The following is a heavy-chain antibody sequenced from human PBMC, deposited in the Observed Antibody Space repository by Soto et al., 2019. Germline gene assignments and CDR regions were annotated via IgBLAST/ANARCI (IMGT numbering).Heavy chain of an antibody. CDR2: ISSSSTI. D-gene: IGHD3-22*01. V-gene: IGHV3-48*04. CDR1: GFTFSSYS. J-gene: IGHJ4*02. Sequence: GGSLRLSCAASGFTFSSYSMNWVRQAPGKGLEWVSYISSSSTIYYADSVKGRFTISRDNAKNSLYLQMNSLRAEDTAVYYCASPSYYYDSSGYRPYFDYWGQGTLVTVSS. CDR3: ASPSYYYDSSGYRPYFDY.